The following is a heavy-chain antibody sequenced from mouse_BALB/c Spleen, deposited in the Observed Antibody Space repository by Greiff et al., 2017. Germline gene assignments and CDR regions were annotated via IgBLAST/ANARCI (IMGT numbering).Heavy chain of an antibody. Sequence: DVKLVESGGGLVQPGGSRKLSCAASGFTFSSFGMHWVRQAPEKGLEWVAYISSGSSTIYYADTVKGRFTISRDNPKNTLFLQMTSLRSEDTAMYYCARERPYGSYAMDYWGQGTSVTVSS. V-gene: IGHV5-17*02. CDR1: GFTFSSFG. D-gene: IGHD2-2*01. CDR2: ISSGSSTI. J-gene: IGHJ4*01. CDR3: ARERPYGSYAMDY.